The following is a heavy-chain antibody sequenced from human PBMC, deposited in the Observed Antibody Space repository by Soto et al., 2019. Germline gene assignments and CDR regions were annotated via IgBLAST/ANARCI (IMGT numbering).Heavy chain of an antibody. V-gene: IGHV4-34*01. CDR3: ARGRVAAAGTRVYYYGMDV. Sequence: PSETLSLTCAVYGGSFSGYYWSWIRQPPGKGLEWIGEINHSGSTNYNPSLKSRVTISVDTSKNQFSLKLSSVTAADTAVYYCARGRVAAAGTRVYYYGMDVWGQGTTVTVSS. CDR1: GGSFSGYY. J-gene: IGHJ6*02. CDR2: INHSGST. D-gene: IGHD6-13*01.